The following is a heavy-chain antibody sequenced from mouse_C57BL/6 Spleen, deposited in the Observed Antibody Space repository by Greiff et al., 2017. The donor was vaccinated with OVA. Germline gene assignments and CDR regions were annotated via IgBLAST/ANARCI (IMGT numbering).Heavy chain of an antibody. D-gene: IGHD2-2*01. Sequence: DVMLVESGGGLVKPGGSLKLSCAASGFTFSDYGMHWVRQAPEKGLEWVAYISSGSSTIYYADTVKGRFTISRDNAKNTLFLQMTSVRSEDTAMYYCARPLYGYGGFAYWGQGTLVTVSA. CDR3: ARPLYGYGGFAY. J-gene: IGHJ3*01. CDR2: ISSGSSTI. CDR1: GFTFSDYG. V-gene: IGHV5-17*01.